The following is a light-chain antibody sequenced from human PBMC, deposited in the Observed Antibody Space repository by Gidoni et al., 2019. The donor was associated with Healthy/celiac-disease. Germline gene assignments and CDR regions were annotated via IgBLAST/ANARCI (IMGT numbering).Light chain of an antibody. CDR2: DAS. V-gene: IGKV3-11*01. Sequence: EIVLTQSPATLSLSPGERATLSCRASQSVSSYLAWYQQKPGQAPRLLIYDASNRATGIPARFSGSGSGTDFTLTISSLEPEDFAVYYCQQRSTLFTFXPXTKVDIK. CDR3: QQRSTLFT. CDR1: QSVSSY. J-gene: IGKJ3*01.